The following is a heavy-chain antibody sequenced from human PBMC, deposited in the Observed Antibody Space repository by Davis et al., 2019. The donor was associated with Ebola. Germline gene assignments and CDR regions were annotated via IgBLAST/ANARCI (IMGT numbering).Heavy chain of an antibody. J-gene: IGHJ4*02. D-gene: IGHD1-1*01. V-gene: IGHV3-15*01. CDR2: IKSKTDGGTT. Sequence: PGGSLRLSCAASGFTFSNAWMSWVRQAPGKGLEWVGRIKSKTDGGTTDYAAPVKGRFTISRDDSKNTLYLQMNSLKTEDTAVYYCTIEGSGTEEFDHWGQGTLVTVSS. CDR1: GFTFSNAW. CDR3: TIEGSGTEEFDH.